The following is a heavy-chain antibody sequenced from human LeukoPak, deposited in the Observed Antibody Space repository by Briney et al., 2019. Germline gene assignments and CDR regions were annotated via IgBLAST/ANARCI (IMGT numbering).Heavy chain of an antibody. CDR2: ISSSSSTI. J-gene: IGHJ3*02. D-gene: IGHD2-2*01. V-gene: IGHV3-48*04. Sequence: GGSLRLSCAASGFTFSSYSMNWVRQAPGKGLEWVSSISSSSSTIYYADSVKGRFTISRDNAKNSLYLQMNSLRAEDTAVYYCARDLPVVPAAIPLAFDIWGQGTMVTVSS. CDR1: GFTFSSYS. CDR3: ARDLPVVPAAIPLAFDI.